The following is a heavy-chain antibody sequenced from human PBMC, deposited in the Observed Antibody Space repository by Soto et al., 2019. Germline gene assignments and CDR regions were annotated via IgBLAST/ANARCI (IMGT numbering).Heavy chain of an antibody. CDR1: GFDFTYYA. Sequence: QVQLVESGGGAVQPGESLSLSCVASGFDFTYYAMHWVRQAPGKGLESVSVMSSDGSKIHHTDSVKGRFTISRDNSKKTLYLQLNSLRKEDTSVYFCAKDEGVRGTLGLFDYWGQGTLVSFSS. J-gene: IGHJ4*02. CDR2: MSSDGSKI. CDR3: AKDEGVRGTLGLFDY. D-gene: IGHD3-10*01. V-gene: IGHV3-30*18.